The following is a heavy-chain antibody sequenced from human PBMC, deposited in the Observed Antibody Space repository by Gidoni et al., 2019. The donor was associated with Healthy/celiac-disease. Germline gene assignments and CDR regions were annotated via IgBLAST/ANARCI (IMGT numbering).Heavy chain of an antibody. Sequence: QVQLQPWGAGLLKPSETLSLTCAVYGGSFSGYYWSWIRQPPGKGLEWIGEINHSGSTNYNPSLKSRVTISVDTSKNQFSLKLSSVTAADTAVYYCARFLKIAARWYFDYWGQGTLVTVSS. CDR1: GGSFSGYY. CDR2: INHSGST. D-gene: IGHD6-6*01. J-gene: IGHJ4*02. V-gene: IGHV4-34*01. CDR3: ARFLKIAARWYFDY.